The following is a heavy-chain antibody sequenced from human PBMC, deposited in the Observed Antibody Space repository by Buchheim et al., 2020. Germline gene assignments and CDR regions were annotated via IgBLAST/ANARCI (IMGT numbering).Heavy chain of an antibody. CDR1: GFTFSSYG. CDR3: AKTDYYDSSGYPPDY. Sequence: QVQLVESGGGVVQPGRSLRLSCAASGFTFSSYGMHWVRQAPGKGLAWVAVISYDGSNKYYADSVKGRFTISRDNSKNTLYLQMNSLRAEDTAVYYCAKTDYYDSSGYPPDYWGQGTL. CDR2: ISYDGSNK. D-gene: IGHD3-22*01. J-gene: IGHJ4*02. V-gene: IGHV3-30*18.